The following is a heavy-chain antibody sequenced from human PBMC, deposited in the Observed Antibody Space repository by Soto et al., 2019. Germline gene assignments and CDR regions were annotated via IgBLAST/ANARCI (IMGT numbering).Heavy chain of an antibody. CDR1: GFTFRTYW. CDR2: IKQDGSEK. J-gene: IGHJ3*01. V-gene: IGHV3-7*04. Sequence: EVQLVGSGGGLVQPGGSLRLSCVASGFTFRTYWMTWVRQAPGKGLEWVANIKQDGSEKYYVDSVRGRFAIARNNDKDSLYLQMNSLRVEDTAVYYCARDGLYCTYANCRGDAYDVWDQGTMVTVSS. D-gene: IGHD2-8*01. CDR3: ARDGLYCTYANCRGDAYDV.